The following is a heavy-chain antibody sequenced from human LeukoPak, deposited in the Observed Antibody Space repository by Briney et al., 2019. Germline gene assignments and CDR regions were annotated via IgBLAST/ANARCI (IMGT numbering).Heavy chain of an antibody. Sequence: SETLSLTCTVSGGSISSSSYYWSWIRQPPGKGLEWIGYIYYSGSTYYNPSLKSRVTISSDTSKNQFSLNVRFVTAADTAMYYCARASGYNYGDFSADYWGHGTVVTVSS. CDR2: IYYSGST. J-gene: IGHJ4*01. V-gene: IGHV4-30-4*01. CDR3: ARASGYNYGDFSADY. D-gene: IGHD4-17*01. CDR1: GGSISSSSYY.